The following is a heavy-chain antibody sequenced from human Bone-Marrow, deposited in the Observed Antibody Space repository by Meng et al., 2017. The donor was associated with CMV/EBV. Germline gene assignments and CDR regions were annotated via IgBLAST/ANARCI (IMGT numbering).Heavy chain of an antibody. J-gene: IGHJ4*02. V-gene: IGHV3-30*04. Sequence: GESLKISCAASGFTFSSYAMHWVRQAPGKGLEWVAVISYDGSNKYYADPVKGRFTISRDNSKNTLYLQMNSLRAEDTAVYYCARSITIFGVAAPFDYWGQGTLVTVSS. CDR2: ISYDGSNK. D-gene: IGHD3-3*01. CDR1: GFTFSSYA. CDR3: ARSITIFGVAAPFDY.